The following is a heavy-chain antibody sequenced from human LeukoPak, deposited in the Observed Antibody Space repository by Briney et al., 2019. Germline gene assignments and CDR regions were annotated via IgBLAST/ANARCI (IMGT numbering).Heavy chain of an antibody. V-gene: IGHV1-18*01. CDR3: ARRLGSGTYYIFADY. Sequence: ASVKVSCKASGYTFTSYGISWVRQAPGQGLEWMGWISAYNGHTHYAQKFHDRVTMTIDTSASTVYMELRSLRSDDTAWYYCARRLGSGTYYIFADYWGQGTLVTVSS. D-gene: IGHD3-10*01. CDR1: GYTFTSYG. J-gene: IGHJ4*02. CDR2: ISAYNGHT.